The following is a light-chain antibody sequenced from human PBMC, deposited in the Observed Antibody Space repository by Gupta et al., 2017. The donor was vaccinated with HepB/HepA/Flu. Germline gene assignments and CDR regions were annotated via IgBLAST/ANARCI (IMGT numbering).Light chain of an antibody. CDR2: DDS. V-gene: IGLV3-21*03. CDR3: QGWDRISDHPLL. J-gene: IGLJ2*01. Sequence: SYVLTQPPSVSVAPGRASRITCGGNNMGSKRVEWYENKPGQAAVLVVVDDSDRHSGIPERFSGYNSGNTATLTISRVEAGDEDDYCCQGWDRISDHPLLVGGGTKLTVL. CDR1: NMGSKR.